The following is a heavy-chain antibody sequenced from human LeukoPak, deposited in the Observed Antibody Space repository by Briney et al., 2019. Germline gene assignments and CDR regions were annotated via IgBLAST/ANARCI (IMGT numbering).Heavy chain of an antibody. D-gene: IGHD5-24*01. CDR2: ISSSSSYI. Sequence: PGRSLRLSCAASGFTFSSYSMNWVRQAPGKGLEWVSSISSSSSYIYYADSVKGRFTISRDNAKNSLYLQMNSLRAEDTAVYYCARDIARWLQRPDAFDIWGQGTMVTVSS. V-gene: IGHV3-21*01. CDR3: ARDIARWLQRPDAFDI. J-gene: IGHJ3*02. CDR1: GFTFSSYS.